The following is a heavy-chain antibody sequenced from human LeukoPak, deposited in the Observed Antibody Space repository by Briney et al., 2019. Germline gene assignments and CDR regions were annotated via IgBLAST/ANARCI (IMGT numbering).Heavy chain of an antibody. V-gene: IGHV1-8*01. CDR2: MNPNSGNT. D-gene: IGHD2-15*01. J-gene: IGHJ6*03. Sequence: EASVKVSCKASGYTFTSYDTNWVRQATGQGLEWMGWMNPNSGNTGYAQKFQGRVTMTRNTSISTAYMELSSLRSEDAAVYYCARGCRSGGSCYSANYYYYYMDVWGKGTTVTVSS. CDR1: GYTFTSYD. CDR3: ARGCRSGGSCYSANYYYYYMDV.